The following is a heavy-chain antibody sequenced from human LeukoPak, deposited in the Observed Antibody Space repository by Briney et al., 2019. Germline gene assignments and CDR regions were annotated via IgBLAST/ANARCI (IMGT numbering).Heavy chain of an antibody. CDR1: GGSFSAFY. CDR2: LSHTGNT. Sequence: SETLSLTCNVSGGSFSAFYWSWIRQPPGEGLEWVGELSHTGNTNYNPSLKSRVTFSVDTSKRQFSLKLSSVTAADTAVYYCARGRYDYVWGSYRNQFDIWGQGTMVTVSS. J-gene: IGHJ3*02. CDR3: ARGRYDYVWGSYRNQFDI. V-gene: IGHV4-34*01. D-gene: IGHD3-16*01.